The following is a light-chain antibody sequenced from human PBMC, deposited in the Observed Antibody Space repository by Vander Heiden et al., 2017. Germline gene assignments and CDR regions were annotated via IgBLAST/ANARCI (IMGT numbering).Light chain of an antibody. J-gene: IGLJ3*02. CDR3: AAWDDSLSGRRV. Sequence: QSVLTQPPSASGTPGPRVTIACSGSSSNIGSNYVYWYQQLPGTAPKLLIYRNNQRPSGVPDRFSGSKYGTSASLAISGLRSEDEAEYYCAAWDDSLSGRRVFGGGTKLTV. CDR2: RNN. CDR1: SSNIGSNY. V-gene: IGLV1-47*01.